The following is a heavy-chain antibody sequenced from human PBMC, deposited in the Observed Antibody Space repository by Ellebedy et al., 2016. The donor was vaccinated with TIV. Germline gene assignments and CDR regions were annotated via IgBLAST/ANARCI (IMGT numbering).Heavy chain of an antibody. V-gene: IGHV4-34*01. Sequence: SETLSLTXAVYGGPFSGYYWAWMRQPPGKALEWIGEINFSGNTYYNPSLKSRVTISVDTSKNQFSLRLTSLTAADTAIYYCGTGDGAFEIWGQGTMVTVSS. CDR1: GGPFSGYY. CDR2: INFSGNT. D-gene: IGHD1-14*01. J-gene: IGHJ3*02. CDR3: GTGDGAFEI.